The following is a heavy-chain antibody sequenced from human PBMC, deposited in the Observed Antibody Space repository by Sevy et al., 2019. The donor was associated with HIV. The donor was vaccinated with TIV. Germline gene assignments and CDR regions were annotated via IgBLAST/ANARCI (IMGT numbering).Heavy chain of an antibody. CDR2: ISGSGGST. Sequence: GGSLRLSCAASGFTFSSYAMSWVRQAPGKGLEWVSAISGSGGSTYYADSVKGRFTISRDNSKNTLYLQMNSLRAEDTAVDYCAKGAGYYDILTGYYPSYFDLWGRGTLVTVSS. CDR1: GFTFSSYA. CDR3: AKGAGYYDILTGYYPSYFDL. V-gene: IGHV3-23*01. J-gene: IGHJ2*01. D-gene: IGHD3-9*01.